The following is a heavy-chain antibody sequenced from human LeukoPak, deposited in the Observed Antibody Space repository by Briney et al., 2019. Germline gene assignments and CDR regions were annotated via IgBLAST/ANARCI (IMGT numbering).Heavy chain of an antibody. D-gene: IGHD6-13*01. J-gene: IGHJ6*04. CDR1: SGSIYNYY. Sequence: PSETLSLTCTVSSGSIYNYYWSWLRRPPGKGVECIGYIYYSGSTNYNPSLKSRVTISVATSKNQFSLKLSSVTAADTAVYYCAREASSSWYGYYDMDVWGKGTTVTVSS. V-gene: IGHV4-59*01. CDR2: IYYSGST. CDR3: AREASSSWYGYYDMDV.